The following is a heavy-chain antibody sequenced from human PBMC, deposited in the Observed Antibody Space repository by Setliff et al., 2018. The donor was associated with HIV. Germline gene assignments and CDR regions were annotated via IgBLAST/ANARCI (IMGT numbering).Heavy chain of an antibody. CDR2: FHYSGST. J-gene: IGHJ6*02. V-gene: IGHV4-39*01. Sequence: KPSETLSLTCTVSGGSISSTTYYWGWIRQPPGKGLEWIGSFHYSGSTSYNPSLKSRVAISVDTPKSQFSLKMTSVTAADTAVYYCARGLSVYSYANVYYYHGMDVWGQGTTVTVSS. CDR1: GGSISSTTYY. D-gene: IGHD5-18*01. CDR3: ARGLSVYSYANVYYYHGMDV.